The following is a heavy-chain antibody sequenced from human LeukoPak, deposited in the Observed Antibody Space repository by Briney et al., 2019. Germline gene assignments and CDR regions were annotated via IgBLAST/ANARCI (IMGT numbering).Heavy chain of an antibody. Sequence: AGGSLRLSCAASGFTFSSYAMHWVRQAPGKGLEYVSAISSNGGSTYYANSVKGRFTISRDNSKNTLYLQMGSLRAEDMAVYYCARGGGELPLAYWGQGTLVTVSS. D-gene: IGHD1-26*01. CDR3: ARGGGELPLAY. CDR2: ISSNGGST. J-gene: IGHJ4*02. CDR1: GFTFSSYA. V-gene: IGHV3-64*01.